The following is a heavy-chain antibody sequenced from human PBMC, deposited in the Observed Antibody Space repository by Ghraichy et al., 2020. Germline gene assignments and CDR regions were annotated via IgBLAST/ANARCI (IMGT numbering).Heavy chain of an antibody. CDR2: ISSSTYTI. D-gene: IGHD5-24*01. V-gene: IGHV3-48*02. Sequence: GESLNISCAASGFTFSSYSMNWVRQAPGKGLEWVSYISSSTYTIYYADSVKGRFTISRDNAKNSLYLQMNSLSDGDTAVYYCVRDRAAITAPFDYWGQGTLVTVSS. CDR3: VRDRAAITAPFDY. J-gene: IGHJ4*02. CDR1: GFTFSSYS.